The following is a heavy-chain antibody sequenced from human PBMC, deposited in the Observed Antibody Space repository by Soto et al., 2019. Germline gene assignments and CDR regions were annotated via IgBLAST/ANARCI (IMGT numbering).Heavy chain of an antibody. CDR2: ISAYNGNT. J-gene: IGHJ6*02. D-gene: IGHD3-3*01. CDR1: GYTFTSYG. V-gene: IGHV1-18*01. CDR3: ARARVAYGMVV. Sequence: QVQLVQSGAEVKKPGASVKVSCTTSGYTFTSYGISWVRQAPGQGLEWMGWISAYNGNTNYAQKLLGRVTMTTDTSPSTAHTEMRGMRSAYTAVYSWARARVAYGMVVWGQGTTVTVSS.